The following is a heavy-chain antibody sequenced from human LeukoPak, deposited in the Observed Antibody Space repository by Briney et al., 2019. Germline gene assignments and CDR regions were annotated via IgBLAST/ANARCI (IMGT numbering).Heavy chain of an antibody. D-gene: IGHD4-17*01. Sequence: GGSLRLSCAASGFTFRDYSMDWVRQAPGKGPECVSYISPTSSNIFYVDSVKGRFTISRDNAKNSLYLQMNSLRAEDTAVYYCARDVRYGDYAGWFDPWGQGTLVTVSS. CDR3: ARDVRYGDYAGWFDP. V-gene: IGHV3-48*04. CDR1: GFTFRDYS. J-gene: IGHJ5*02. CDR2: ISPTSSNI.